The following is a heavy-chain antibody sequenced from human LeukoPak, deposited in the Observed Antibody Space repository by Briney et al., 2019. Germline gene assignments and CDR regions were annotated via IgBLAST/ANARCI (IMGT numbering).Heavy chain of an antibody. D-gene: IGHD6-19*01. CDR2: ISWSSGSI. CDR3: AKDNRRHYTSGPNPDSLH. V-gene: IGHV3-9*01. Sequence: TGGSLRLSCAGSGFIFNNYAMHWVRQPPGKSLEWVSGISWSSGSIDYADSVKGRFTISRDNAKNSLYLQMNSLRVEDTAFYYCAKDNRRHYTSGPNPDSLHWGQGALITVSS. J-gene: IGHJ4*02. CDR1: GFIFNNYA.